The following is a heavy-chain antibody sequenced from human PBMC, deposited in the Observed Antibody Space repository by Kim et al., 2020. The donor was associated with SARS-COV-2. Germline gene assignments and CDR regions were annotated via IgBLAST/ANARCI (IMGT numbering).Heavy chain of an antibody. J-gene: IGHJ4*02. V-gene: IGHV4-59*08. CDR2: IYYSGST. CDR3: ARHGGAYEWFGELIIDY. Sequence: SETLSLTCTVSGGSVSGYYWSWIRQPPGKGLEWIGFIYYSGSTIYNPSLKSRVTISVDTSKNQFSLKLSSVTAADTAVYYCARHGGAYEWFGELIIDYWGQGTLVTVSS. CDR1: GGSVSGYY. D-gene: IGHD3-10*01.